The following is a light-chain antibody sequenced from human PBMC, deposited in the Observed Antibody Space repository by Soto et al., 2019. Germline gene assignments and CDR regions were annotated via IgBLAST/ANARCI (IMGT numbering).Light chain of an antibody. J-gene: IGLJ2*01. CDR3: SSYAGSSVPVA. CDR1: SSDVGGYNF. V-gene: IGLV2-8*01. Sequence: QSALTQPPSASGSPGQSVTISCTGASSDVGGYNFVSWYQQHPGKAPKLMIYDVTKRPSGVPDRFSGSKSGNTASLTVSGLQADDEAHYYCSSYAGSSVPVAFGGGTKLTVL. CDR2: DVT.